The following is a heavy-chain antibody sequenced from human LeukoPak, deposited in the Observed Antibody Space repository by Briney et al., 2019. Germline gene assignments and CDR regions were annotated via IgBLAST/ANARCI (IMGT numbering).Heavy chain of an antibody. D-gene: IGHD3-16*02. CDR3: VRGWGNNRYFDF. CDR2: IMYDGSDK. Sequence: GRPLRLSCAASGFTLSSSGMHWVRQAPGKGLEWVALIMYDGSDKYYADSVKGRFTISRDTSENTLYLQMNNLRAEDTAVYYCVRGWGNNRYFDFWGQGTLVTVSS. V-gene: IGHV3-33*01. CDR1: GFTLSSSG. J-gene: IGHJ4*02.